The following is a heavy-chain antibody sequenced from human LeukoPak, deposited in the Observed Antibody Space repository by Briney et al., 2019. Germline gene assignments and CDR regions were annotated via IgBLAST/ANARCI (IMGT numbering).Heavy chain of an antibody. CDR2: ISGSGGST. D-gene: IGHD2-15*01. CDR3: AKGRAATPFSEYFQH. J-gene: IGHJ1*01. CDR1: GFTFSSYA. V-gene: IGHV3-23*01. Sequence: GGSLRLSCAASGFTFSSYAMSWVRQAPGKGLEWVSAISGSGGSTYYADSVKGRFTISRDNSKNTLYLQMNGLRAEDTAVYYCAKGRAATPFSEYFQHWGQGTLVTVSS.